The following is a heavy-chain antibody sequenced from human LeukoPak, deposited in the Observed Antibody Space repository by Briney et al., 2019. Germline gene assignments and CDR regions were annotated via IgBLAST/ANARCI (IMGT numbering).Heavy chain of an antibody. CDR3: ARDYSDDGGGCYL. Sequence: PSETLSLTCAVSNGSISRGGHYWTWDRQHPGKGLEWIGHIYFTGPTYYSPAFKGRVTISIETSKDHFSLSLTSVVAADPAVYYCARDYSDDGGGCYLWGEGAMVTASP. J-gene: IGHJ3*01. D-gene: IGHD2-21*01. CDR1: NGSISRGGHY. V-gene: IGHV4-31*11. CDR2: IYFTGPT.